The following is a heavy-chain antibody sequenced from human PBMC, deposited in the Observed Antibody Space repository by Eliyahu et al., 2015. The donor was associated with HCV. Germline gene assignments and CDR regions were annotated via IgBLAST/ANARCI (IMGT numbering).Heavy chain of an antibody. Sequence: VQLQESGPGLVXPSETLSLTXPVPXGSISXSSXSWIRQPPGMGLEWIGYIYYSGSTNYNPSLKSRVTISVDTSKNQFSLTLSSVTAADTAVYYCARLQSGQGESVDTSMIYFDYWGQGTLVTVSS. CDR1: XGSISXSS. V-gene: IGHV4-59*08. CDR2: IYYSGST. J-gene: IGHJ4*02. D-gene: IGHD5-18*01. CDR3: ARLQSGQGESVDTSMIYFDY.